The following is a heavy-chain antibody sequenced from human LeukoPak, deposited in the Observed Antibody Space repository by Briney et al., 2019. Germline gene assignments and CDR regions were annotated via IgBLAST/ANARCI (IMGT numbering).Heavy chain of an antibody. CDR2: IGPSSTYT. V-gene: IGHV3-21*01. CDR3: ARESHEQSLDY. D-gene: IGHD6-13*01. J-gene: IGHJ4*02. Sequence: GGSLRLSCAASGFTFSTYSMNWVRQAPGKGLEWVSCIGPSSTYTYYADSVKGRFTISRDNAKNSLYLQMNSLRAEDTAVYYCARESHEQSLDYWGQGTLVTVSS. CDR1: GFTFSTYS.